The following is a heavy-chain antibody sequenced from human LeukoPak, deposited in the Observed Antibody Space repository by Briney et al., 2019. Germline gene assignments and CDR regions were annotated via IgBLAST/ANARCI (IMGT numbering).Heavy chain of an antibody. CDR3: ARRRYGSGSYYYYGMDV. V-gene: IGHV3-21*01. Sequence: GGSLRLSCAACGFTFSSYSMNWVRQAPGKGVEGVSSISSSSSYIYYADSVKGRFTISRDNAKNSLYLQMNSLRAEDTAVYYCARRRYGSGSYYYYGMDVWGKGTTVTVSS. D-gene: IGHD3-10*01. J-gene: IGHJ6*04. CDR2: ISSSSSYI. CDR1: GFTFSSYS.